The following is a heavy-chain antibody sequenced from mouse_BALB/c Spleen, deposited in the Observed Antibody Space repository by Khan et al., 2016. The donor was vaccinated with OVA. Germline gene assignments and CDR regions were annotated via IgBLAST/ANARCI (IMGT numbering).Heavy chain of an antibody. CDR2: ISYSGRT. D-gene: IGHD1-1*01. CDR3: SRTVTIPTVVATDVVY. J-gene: IGHJ2*01. V-gene: IGHV3-2*02. Sequence: EVQLQESGPGLVKPSQSLSLTCTVTGYSITSDYAWNWIRQFPGNKLEWMGYISYSGRTSYNPSPKSRISITPDTSKNQFFLQLNSVTTEDTATYCCSRTVTIPTVVATDVVYWGQGTTLTVSS. CDR1: GYSITSDYA.